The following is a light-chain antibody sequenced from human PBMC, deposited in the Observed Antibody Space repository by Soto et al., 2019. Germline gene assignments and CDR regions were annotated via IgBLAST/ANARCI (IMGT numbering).Light chain of an antibody. Sequence: EIVLTQSPGTLSLSPGERATLSCRASQSVSGSYLAWYEQKPGQAPRLFIYGASSRAIGIPDRFSGSGSGTDFTLTVSRLEPEDFAVYYCHQYGISPWTFGQGTKVDIK. CDR1: QSVSGSY. CDR3: HQYGISPWT. J-gene: IGKJ1*01. CDR2: GAS. V-gene: IGKV3-20*01.